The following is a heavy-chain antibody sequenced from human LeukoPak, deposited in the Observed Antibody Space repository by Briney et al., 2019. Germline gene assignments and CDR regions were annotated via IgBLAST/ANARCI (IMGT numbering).Heavy chain of an antibody. D-gene: IGHD6-6*01. V-gene: IGHV3-48*01. CDR2: ISSSSSTI. CDR3: AREIKFFASSSSDPSYFDY. Sequence: GVSLRLSCAASGFTFSSYSMNWVRQAPGKGLEWVSYISSSSSTIYYADSVKGRFTISRDNAKNSLYLQMNSLRAEDTAVYYCAREIKFFASSSSDPSYFDYWGQGTLVTVSS. J-gene: IGHJ4*02. CDR1: GFTFSSYS.